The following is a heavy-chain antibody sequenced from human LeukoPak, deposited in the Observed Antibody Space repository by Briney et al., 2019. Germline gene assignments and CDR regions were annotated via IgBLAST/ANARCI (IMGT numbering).Heavy chain of an antibody. CDR2: IYTSGST. J-gene: IGHJ4*02. Sequence: PSETLSLTCTVSGGSISRGSYCWSWIRQPAGKGLEWIGRIYTSGSTNYNPSLKSRVTVSVDTSKNQFSLKLSSVTAADTAVYYCASSQKWLDLFDYWGQGTLVTVSS. CDR3: ASSQKWLDLFDY. V-gene: IGHV4-61*02. CDR1: GGSISRGSYC. D-gene: IGHD6-19*01.